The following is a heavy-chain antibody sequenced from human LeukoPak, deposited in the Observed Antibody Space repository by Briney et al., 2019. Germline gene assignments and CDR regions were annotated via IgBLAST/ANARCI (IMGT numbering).Heavy chain of an antibody. D-gene: IGHD3-3*01. CDR1: GGSLSSTSYY. V-gene: IGHV4-39*06. CDR3: ARSPSGRYYDFWSGYLANYYYYMDV. J-gene: IGHJ6*03. CDR2: IYYSGNT. Sequence: PSETLSLTCTVSGGSLSSTSYYWGWIRQPPGKGLEWIGSIYYSGNTYYNPSLKSRVTISVDTSKNQFPLKLSSVTAADTAVYYCARSPSGRYYDFWSGYLANYYYYMDVWGKGTTVTVSS.